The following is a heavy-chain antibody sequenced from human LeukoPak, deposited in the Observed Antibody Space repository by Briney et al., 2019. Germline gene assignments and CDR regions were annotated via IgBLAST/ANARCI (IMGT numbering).Heavy chain of an antibody. D-gene: IGHD3-10*01. V-gene: IGHV4-34*01. CDR3: ARGPAMVRAVRELRYFDL. CDR1: GGSFSGYY. J-gene: IGHJ2*01. Sequence: SETLSLTCAVSGGSFSGYYWSWIRQPPGKGLEWIGEINHSGSTKYNPSLKSRVTISVDTSKNQFSLKLSSVTAADTAVYYCARGPAMVRAVRELRYFDLWGRGTLVTVSS. CDR2: INHSGST.